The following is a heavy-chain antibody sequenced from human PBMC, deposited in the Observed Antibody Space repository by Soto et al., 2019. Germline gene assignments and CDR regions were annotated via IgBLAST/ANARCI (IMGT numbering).Heavy chain of an antibody. Sequence: ASVKVSCKVSGYTLTELSMHWVRQAPGKGLEWMGGFDPEDGETIYAQKFQGRVTMTEETSTDTAYMELSSLRSEDTAVYYCATLRELTSRGGGYWGQGTLVTVSS. CDR1: GYTLTELS. D-gene: IGHD1-26*01. CDR2: FDPEDGET. J-gene: IGHJ4*02. CDR3: ATLRELTSRGGGY. V-gene: IGHV1-24*01.